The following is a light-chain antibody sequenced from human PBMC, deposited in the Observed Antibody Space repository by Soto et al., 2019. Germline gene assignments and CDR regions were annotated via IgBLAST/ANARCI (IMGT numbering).Light chain of an antibody. CDR1: SSDVGGYNY. V-gene: IGLV2-8*01. CDR3: SSYAGSNNPVV. Sequence: QSALTQPPSASGSPGPSVTISCTGTSSDVGGYNYVSWYQQHPGKAPKLMIYEVSKRPSGAPDRFSGSKSGNTASLTVSGLQAEDEADYYCSSYAGSNNPVVFGGGTKVTVL. CDR2: EVS. J-gene: IGLJ2*01.